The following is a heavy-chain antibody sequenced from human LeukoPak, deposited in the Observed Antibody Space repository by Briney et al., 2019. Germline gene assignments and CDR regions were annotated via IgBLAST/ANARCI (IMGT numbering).Heavy chain of an antibody. V-gene: IGHV1-8*01. D-gene: IGHD4/OR15-4a*01. CDR2: MNPNTGAT. CDR3: ARGPAYSEYGVLGYSHYSMAV. J-gene: IGHJ6*03. CDR1: GYTFTSYD. Sequence: ASVKVSCKAFGYTFTSYDINWVRQATGQGLEWMGWMNPNTGATGYAQKFRGRITMTRDTSLTTAYMELSSLTSEDTALYYCARGPAYSEYGVLGYSHYSMAVWGEGTTVTVS.